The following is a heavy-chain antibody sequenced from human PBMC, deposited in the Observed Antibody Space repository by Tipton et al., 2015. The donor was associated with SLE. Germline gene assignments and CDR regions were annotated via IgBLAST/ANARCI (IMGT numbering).Heavy chain of an antibody. CDR1: GFSVSSNH. J-gene: IGHJ3*02. D-gene: IGHD3-10*01. CDR3: ARRNSESGAFDM. Sequence: SLRLSCAASGFSVSSNHMSWVRQDPGKGLEWVSSIRGSDGSTYYADSVKGRFTISRDNSKNTLYLQMNSLRAEDTAVYYCARRNSESGAFDMWGQGTLVTVSS. V-gene: IGHV3-23*01. CDR2: IRGSDGST.